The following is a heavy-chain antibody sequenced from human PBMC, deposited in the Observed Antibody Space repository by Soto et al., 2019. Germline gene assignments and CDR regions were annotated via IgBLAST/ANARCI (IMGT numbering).Heavy chain of an antibody. CDR1: GITFSRYS. CDR3: AIDFAVQELDY. CDR2: ITSGSTYI. D-gene: IGHD6-6*01. V-gene: IGHV3-21*01. Sequence: PGGSLRLSCAASGITFSRYSMNWVRQAPGKGLEWISSITSGSTYIHYADSVKGRFTISRDNAKNSLYLQMDSLKTEDTAVYFCAIDFAVQELDYWGQGTLVTVSS. J-gene: IGHJ4*02.